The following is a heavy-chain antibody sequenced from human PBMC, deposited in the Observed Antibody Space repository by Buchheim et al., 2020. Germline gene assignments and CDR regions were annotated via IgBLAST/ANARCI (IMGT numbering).Heavy chain of an antibody. Sequence: EVQLLESGGGLVQPGGSLRLSCAASGFTFSSYAMSWVRQAPGKGLEWVSAISGSGGSTYYADSVKGRFTISRDNSKNTLYLQMNSLRAEDTAVYYCAKYRVGPAAAGTSVGIYYYYGMDVWGQGTT. V-gene: IGHV3-23*01. D-gene: IGHD6-13*01. CDR3: AKYRVGPAAAGTSVGIYYYYGMDV. CDR2: ISGSGGST. CDR1: GFTFSSYA. J-gene: IGHJ6*02.